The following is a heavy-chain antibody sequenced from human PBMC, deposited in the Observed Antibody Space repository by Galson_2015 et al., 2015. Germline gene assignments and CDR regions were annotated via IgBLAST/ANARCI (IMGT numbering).Heavy chain of an antibody. CDR1: GFIFSSYG. J-gene: IGHJ4*02. CDR3: AKERGESCDILTGYYSYYFDD. V-gene: IGHV3-30*18. Sequence: SLRLSCAASGFIFSSYGMHWVRQAPGKGLEWVAVISYDGSNKYYADSVKGRFTISRDNSKNTLYLQMNSLGAEDTAVYYCAKERGESCDILTGYYSYYFDDWGQGTLVTVSS. CDR2: ISYDGSNK. D-gene: IGHD3-9*01.